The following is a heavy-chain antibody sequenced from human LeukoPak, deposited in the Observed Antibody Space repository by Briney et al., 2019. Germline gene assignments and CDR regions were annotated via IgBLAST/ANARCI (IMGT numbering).Heavy chain of an antibody. CDR3: ARDWGDLLAFGP. J-gene: IGHJ5*02. V-gene: IGHV3-30*03. Sequence: GGSLRLFCVASGLTFNAYAMHWVRQSPGKGREWVAVVSYDGSNTNYADSVRGRFTVSRDNSKNTVYLQLQSLTTDDTAVFYCARDWGDLLAFGPWGQGTLVIVSS. CDR2: VSYDGSNT. D-gene: IGHD3-3*01. CDR1: GLTFNAYA.